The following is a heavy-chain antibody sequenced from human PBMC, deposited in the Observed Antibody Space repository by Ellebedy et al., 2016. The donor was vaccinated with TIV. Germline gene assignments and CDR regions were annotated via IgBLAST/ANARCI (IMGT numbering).Heavy chain of an antibody. D-gene: IGHD5-12*01. CDR2: ISYIGNT. CDR3: AIYPGGYGDY. J-gene: IGHJ4*02. CDR1: GGSISTSTYY. V-gene: IGHV4-39*07. Sequence: SETLSLTXTVSGGSISTSTYYWAWIRQPPGKGLEWIGTISYIGNTYYNPSLKSRVTISRDTSKSQFSLKLSSVTAADTAVYYCAIYPGGYGDYWGQGTLVTVSS.